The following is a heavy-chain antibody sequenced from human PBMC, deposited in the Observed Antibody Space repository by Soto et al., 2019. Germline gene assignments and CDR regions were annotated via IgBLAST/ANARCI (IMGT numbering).Heavy chain of an antibody. CDR3: ARESEHRTSKFDY. CDR1: GFTFTRYS. V-gene: IGHV3-21*01. J-gene: IGHJ4*02. CDR2: ISSTTNYI. Sequence: PGGSLRLSCAASGFTFTRYSMNWVRQAPGEGLEWVSSISSTTNYIYYADSMKGRFTVSRDNAKNSVYLEMNSLSAEDTALYYCARESEHRTSKFDYWDQGTLVTVSS.